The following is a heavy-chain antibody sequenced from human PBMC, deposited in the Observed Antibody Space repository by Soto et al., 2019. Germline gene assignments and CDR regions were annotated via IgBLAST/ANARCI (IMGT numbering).Heavy chain of an antibody. CDR1: GGTFSSYA. Sequence: GASVKVSCKASGGTFSSYAISWVRQAPGQGLEWMGGIIPIFGTANYAQKFQGRVTITADESTSTAYMELSSLRSEDTAGYYCARGYYDFWSSYYGVYYGMDVWGQGTTVTVSS. CDR2: IIPIFGTA. CDR3: ARGYYDFWSSYYGVYYGMDV. J-gene: IGHJ6*02. D-gene: IGHD3-3*01. V-gene: IGHV1-69*13.